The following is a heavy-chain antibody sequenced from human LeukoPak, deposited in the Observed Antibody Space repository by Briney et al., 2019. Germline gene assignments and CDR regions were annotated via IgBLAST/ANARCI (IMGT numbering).Heavy chain of an antibody. CDR3: ARGRISSSSAGRRYFDL. CDR2: INHSGST. CDR1: GGSISSYY. D-gene: IGHD6-6*01. J-gene: IGHJ2*01. V-gene: IGHV4-34*01. Sequence: SETLSLTCTVSGGSISSYYWSWIRQPPGKGLEWIGEINHSGSTNYNPSLKSRVTISVDTSKNQFSLKLSSVTAADTAVYYCARGRISSSSAGRRYFDLWGRGTLVTVSS.